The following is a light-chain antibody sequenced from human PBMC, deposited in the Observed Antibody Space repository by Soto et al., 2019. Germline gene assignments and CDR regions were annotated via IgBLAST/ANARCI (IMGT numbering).Light chain of an antibody. CDR2: AAS. V-gene: IGKV1-8*01. J-gene: IGKJ1*01. CDR3: QQYYSYPRT. CDR1: QGISSY. Sequence: ALRMTQSPSSLSASTGDRVTITCRASQGISSYLAWYQQKPGKAPKLLIYAASTLQSGVPSRFSGSGSGTDFTLTISCLQSEDFATYYCQQYYSYPRTFGQGTMVEIK.